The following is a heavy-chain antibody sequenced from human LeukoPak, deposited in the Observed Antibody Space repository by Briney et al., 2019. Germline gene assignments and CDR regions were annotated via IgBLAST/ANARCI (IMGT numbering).Heavy chain of an antibody. Sequence: GGSLRLSCAASGFTFSSYWMSWVRQAPGKGLEWVANIKQDGSEKYYVDSVKGRFTISRDNAKNSLYLQMNRLRAEDTAVYYCARGNGNVGGRLDPWGQGTRVTVSS. J-gene: IGHJ5*02. CDR1: GFTFSSYW. V-gene: IGHV3-7*01. CDR2: IKQDGSEK. CDR3: ARGNGNVGGRLDP. D-gene: IGHD4-23*01.